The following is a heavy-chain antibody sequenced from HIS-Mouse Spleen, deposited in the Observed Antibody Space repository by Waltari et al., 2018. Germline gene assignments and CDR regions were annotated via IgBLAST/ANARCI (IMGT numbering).Heavy chain of an antibody. CDR1: GGHISSSRYY. Sequence: QLQLQESGPGLVKPSETLSLTCTVSGGHISSSRYYWCRIRQPPGKGLEWIGSIYYSGSTYYNPSLKSRVTISVDTSKNQFSLKLSSVTAADTAVYYCAREIPYSSSWYDWYFDLWGRGTLVTVSS. CDR3: AREIPYSSSWYDWYFDL. J-gene: IGHJ2*01. V-gene: IGHV4-39*07. CDR2: IYYSGST. D-gene: IGHD6-13*01.